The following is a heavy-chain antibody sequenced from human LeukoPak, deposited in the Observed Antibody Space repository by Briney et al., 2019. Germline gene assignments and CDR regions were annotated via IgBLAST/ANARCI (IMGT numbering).Heavy chain of an antibody. V-gene: IGHV3-64D*06. CDR3: PLLTRGGSPDH. Sequence: PGGSLRLSCSASGFTFSNYVMHWVRQAPGKTLEHVSALSSNEITTYYADSVKGRFTISRDNSKNTLYLQMSSLRAEDTAVYYCPLLTRGGSPDHWGQGILVTVSS. CDR1: GFTFSNYV. D-gene: IGHD1-26*01. CDR2: LSSNEITT. J-gene: IGHJ4*01.